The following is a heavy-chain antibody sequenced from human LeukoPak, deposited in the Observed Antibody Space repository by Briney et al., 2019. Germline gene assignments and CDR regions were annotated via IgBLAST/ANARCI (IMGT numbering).Heavy chain of an antibody. CDR1: GGTFSNYA. CDR3: ARGGGRSYGD. Sequence: SVKVSCKASGGTFSNYAITWVRQAPGQGLEWMGGIIPMFGTANYAQKFQGRVTITADESTSTAYMELSSLRSEDTAVYYCARGGGRSYGDWGQGTLVTVSS. D-gene: IGHD5-18*01. V-gene: IGHV1-69*13. CDR2: IIPMFGTA. J-gene: IGHJ4*02.